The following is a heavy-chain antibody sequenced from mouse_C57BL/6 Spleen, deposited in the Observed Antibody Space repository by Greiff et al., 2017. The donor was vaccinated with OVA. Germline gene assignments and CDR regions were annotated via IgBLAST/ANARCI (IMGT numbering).Heavy chain of an antibody. J-gene: IGHJ4*01. CDR2: IRNKANGYTT. V-gene: IGHV7-3*01. CDR1: GFTFTDYY. Sequence: EVKLMESGGGLVQPGGSLSLSCAASGFTFTDYYMSWVRQPPGKALEWLGFIRNKANGYTTEYSASVKGRFTISRDNSQSILYLQMNALRAEDSATYYCARYILGHNAMDYWGQGTSVTVSS. D-gene: IGHD4-1*01. CDR3: ARYILGHNAMDY.